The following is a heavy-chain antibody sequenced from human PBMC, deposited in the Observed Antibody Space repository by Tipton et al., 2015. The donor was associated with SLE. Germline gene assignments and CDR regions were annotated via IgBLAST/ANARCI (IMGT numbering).Heavy chain of an antibody. CDR3: ARDEYRYDGTGYHLLGHFDY. CDR1: GGSISSGSYF. D-gene: IGHD3-22*01. Sequence: TLSLTCTVSGGSISSGSYFWGWIRQPPGKGLEWLGSIYYTGNTFYNPSLKSRVTISLDTSKNQFSLKLSSVTAADTAVYYCARDEYRYDGTGYHLLGHFDYWGQGTLVTVSS. V-gene: IGHV4-39*07. J-gene: IGHJ4*02. CDR2: IYYTGNT.